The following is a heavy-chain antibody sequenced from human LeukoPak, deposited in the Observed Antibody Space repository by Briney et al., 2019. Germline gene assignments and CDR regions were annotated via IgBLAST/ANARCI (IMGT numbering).Heavy chain of an antibody. V-gene: IGHV4-39*01. D-gene: IGHD4-23*01. CDR3: ARIEDYGGNSVNY. J-gene: IGHJ4*02. Sequence: KSSETLSLTCTVSGGSISSSSYYWGWIRQAPGKGLEWIGGISYSGSTYYNPSLKSRVTISLDTSKNQFSLKLSSVTAADTAVYYCARIEDYGGNSVNYWGQGTLVTVSS. CDR2: ISYSGST. CDR1: GGSISSSSYY.